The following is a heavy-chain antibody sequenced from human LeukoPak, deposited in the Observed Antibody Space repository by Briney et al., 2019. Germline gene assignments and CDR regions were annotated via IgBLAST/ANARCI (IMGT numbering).Heavy chain of an antibody. CDR1: GFTFRSHG. CDR2: IWYNGSNE. J-gene: IGHJ6*02. V-gene: IGHV3-33*01. CDR3: ARDGQNGSPYATDV. Sequence: GGSLRLSCAASGFTFRSHGMHWVRQAPGKGLEWVAGIWYNGSNEDYADSVKGRFTISRDNSKNTLYLQMNSLRVEDTAVYYCARDGQNGSPYATDVWGQGTTVTVSS. D-gene: IGHD3-10*01.